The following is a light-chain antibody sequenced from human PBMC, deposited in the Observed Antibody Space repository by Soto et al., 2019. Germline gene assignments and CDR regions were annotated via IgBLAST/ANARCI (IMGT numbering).Light chain of an antibody. CDR3: QQYQKIPVT. CDR2: GVS. Sequence: EIVVTQCPGTVALSPGERATVSCRARQSINTNYLAWYQQRPGQAPRLLISGVSTRATGIPDRFGGSGSGTDFTLTITRLEPEDFAVYFCQQYQKIPVTVGGGTKVDSK. J-gene: IGKJ4*01. V-gene: IGKV3-20*01. CDR1: QSINTNY.